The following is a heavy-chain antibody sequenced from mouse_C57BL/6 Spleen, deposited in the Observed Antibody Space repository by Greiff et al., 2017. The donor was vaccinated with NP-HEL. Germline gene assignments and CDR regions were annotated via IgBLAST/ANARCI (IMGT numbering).Heavy chain of an antibody. D-gene: IGHD1-1*01. Sequence: QVQLQQSGAELVKPGASVKISCKASGYAFSSYWMNWVKQRPGKGLEWIGQIYPGDGDTNYNGKFKGKATLTADKSSSTAYMHLSSLTSEDSAVYFCARNYGSSPYYFDYWGQGTTLTVSS. CDR2: IYPGDGDT. CDR3: ARNYGSSPYYFDY. J-gene: IGHJ2*01. V-gene: IGHV1-80*01. CDR1: GYAFSSYW.